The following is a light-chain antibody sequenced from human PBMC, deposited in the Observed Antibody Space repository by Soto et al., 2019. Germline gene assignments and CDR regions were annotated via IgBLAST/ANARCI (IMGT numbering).Light chain of an antibody. CDR2: DAS. CDR3: QQRSNRPPT. CDR1: QSVSSY. Sequence: EIVLTQSPATLSLSPGERATLSCRASQSVSSYLAWYQQKPGQAPRLLIYDASNRTTGIPVRFSGSGSGTDFTLTISSLEPEDFAVYYCQQRSNRPPTFGQGTKVDI. J-gene: IGKJ1*01. V-gene: IGKV3-11*01.